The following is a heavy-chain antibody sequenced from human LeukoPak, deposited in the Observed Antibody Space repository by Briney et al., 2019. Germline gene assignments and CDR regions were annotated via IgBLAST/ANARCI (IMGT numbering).Heavy chain of an antibody. Sequence: GGSLRLSCAASGFTVSSIYMSWVRQAPGKGLEWVSVIYSGGSTYYADSVKGRFTISRDNSKNTLYLQMNSLRAEDTAVSYCAREGNDYSLDFDYWGQGTLVTVSS. J-gene: IGHJ4*02. V-gene: IGHV3-66*01. D-gene: IGHD5-12*01. CDR1: GFTVSSIY. CDR2: IYSGGST. CDR3: AREGNDYSLDFDY.